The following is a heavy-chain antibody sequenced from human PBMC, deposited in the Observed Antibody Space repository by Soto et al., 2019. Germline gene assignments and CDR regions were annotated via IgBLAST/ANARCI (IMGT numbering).Heavy chain of an antibody. CDR3: ATALGCRSTSCTLDY. CDR1: GGTFGSYA. Sequence: QVQLVQSGAEVKKPGSSVKVSCKASGGTFGSYAFSWVRQAPGQGLEWRGGIIPVSGAAHYAQKFQGRVTITADESTSPAYMELSIMSSQDTPVYYCATALGCRSTSCTLDYWGQGTRVIVSS. V-gene: IGHV1-69*01. J-gene: IGHJ4*02. D-gene: IGHD2-2*01. CDR2: IIPVSGAA.